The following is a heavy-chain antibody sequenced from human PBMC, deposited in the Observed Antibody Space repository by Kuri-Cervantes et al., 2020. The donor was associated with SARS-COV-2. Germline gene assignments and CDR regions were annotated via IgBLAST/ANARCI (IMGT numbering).Heavy chain of an antibody. CDR3: AKDMRGTRTYFDY. CDR2: ISGSGGST. V-gene: IGHV3-23*01. CDR1: GFTFSSYA. D-gene: IGHD1-7*01. J-gene: IGHJ4*02. Sequence: LSLTCAAFGFTFSSYAMSWVRQAPGKGLEWVSAISGSGGSTYYADSVKGRFTISRDNSKNTLYLQMNSLRAEDTAVYYCAKDMRGTRTYFDYWGQGTLVTVSS.